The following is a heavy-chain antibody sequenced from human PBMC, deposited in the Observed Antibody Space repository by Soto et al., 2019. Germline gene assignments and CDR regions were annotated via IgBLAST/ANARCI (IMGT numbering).Heavy chain of an antibody. CDR3: ARSGDNYNRLDY. Sequence: PGASLRLSCEGSGFTFSDYYISWIRQAPGEGLEWISYSSNSGTFSRYADSVKGRFSISRDNTKNLLYLQRNSLRAEDTAVYYCARSGDNYNRLDYWGQGTPVTVSS. CDR1: GFTFSDYY. J-gene: IGHJ4*02. V-gene: IGHV3-11*06. D-gene: IGHD1-1*01. CDR2: SSNSGTFS.